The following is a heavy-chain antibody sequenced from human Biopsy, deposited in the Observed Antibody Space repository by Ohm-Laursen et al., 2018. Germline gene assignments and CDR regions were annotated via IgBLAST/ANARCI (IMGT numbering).Heavy chain of an antibody. V-gene: IGHV2-70*11. CDR2: VDWDDYK. CDR1: GFSLSARGMC. D-gene: IGHD3-3*01. CDR3: ARTPILIVFAGLVYRHRRPLQGMEV. J-gene: IGHJ6*02. Sequence: TQTLTLTCSFSGFSLSARGMCVSWIRQAPGKALEWLARVDWDDYKDYSASLQTKLSISKDTSNDQVVLTVNNVDPADTATYYRARTPILIVFAGLVYRHRRPLQGMEVWGQRIAVPVS.